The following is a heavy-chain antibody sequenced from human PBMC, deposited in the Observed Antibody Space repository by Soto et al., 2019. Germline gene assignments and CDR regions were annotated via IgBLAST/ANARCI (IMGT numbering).Heavy chain of an antibody. CDR1: GCTLGGFA. D-gene: IGHD2-15*01. J-gene: IGHJ4*02. Sequence: EVQLVESGGGLVQPGGPLRLSCSASGCTLGGFAWHWVRQPPGMGLEYISGVRGNGDPPFYADSVKGRFTISRDDSKSTLYLHMSSLSADDAAVYYCVKTRGGNNFDFFDWGQGTLVTVSS. V-gene: IGHV3-64D*06. CDR3: VKTRGGNNFDFFD. CDR2: VRGNGDPP.